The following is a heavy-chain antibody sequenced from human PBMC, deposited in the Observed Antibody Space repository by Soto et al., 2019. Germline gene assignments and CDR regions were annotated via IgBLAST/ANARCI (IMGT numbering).Heavy chain of an antibody. V-gene: IGHV1-18*04. CDR2: ISTYYDNT. D-gene: IGHD5-18*01. Sequence: QVQLVQSGAEVKKPGASVKVSCKASGYTFTSYGISWVRQAPGQGLEWMGWISTYYDNTNYVQNLRGRVTMTTDTSTSTAYMELRSLRSDDTAVYYCARDPPRRYNSGQGLDYWGQGTLITVSS. CDR1: GYTFTSYG. J-gene: IGHJ4*02. CDR3: ARDPPRRYNSGQGLDY.